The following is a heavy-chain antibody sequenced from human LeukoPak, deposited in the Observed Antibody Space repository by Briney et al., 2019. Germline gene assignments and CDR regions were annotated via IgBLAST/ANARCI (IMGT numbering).Heavy chain of an antibody. CDR2: ISWNSGSV. Sequence: PGGSLRLSCAASGFTFDDYAMHWVRQAPGRGLEWVSAISWNSGSVGYADSVKGRFTISRDNAKNSLYLQMNSLRAEDMALYYCAKDRAGNIAAAGTGFGYWGQGTLVTVSS. J-gene: IGHJ4*02. CDR3: AKDRAGNIAAAGTGFGY. CDR1: GFTFDDYA. V-gene: IGHV3-9*03. D-gene: IGHD6-13*01.